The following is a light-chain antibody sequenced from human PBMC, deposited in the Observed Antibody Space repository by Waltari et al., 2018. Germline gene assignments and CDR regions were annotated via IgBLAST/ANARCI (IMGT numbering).Light chain of an antibody. CDR1: QSIDTD. CDR2: DAS. V-gene: IGKV3-11*01. Sequence: EIVLTQSPAALSLSPGESATLSCTASQSIDTDLAWYQQKPGQPPRLLIYDASDGATGIPARFSGSGSGTDFTLTISGLEPEDFALYYCQQQNNWPLTFGGGTKVEI. J-gene: IGKJ4*01. CDR3: QQQNNWPLT.